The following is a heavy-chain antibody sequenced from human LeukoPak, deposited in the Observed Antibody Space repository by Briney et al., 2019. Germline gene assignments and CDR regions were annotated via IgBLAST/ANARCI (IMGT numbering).Heavy chain of an antibody. Sequence: SETLSLTCAVYGVSFSRYYWSWIRQSPGKGLEWIAEIDHRGDTNYNPSAKSRVTISVDTSKNQFSLKVRSLSAADTAVYYCARGATISETGYFDFWGQGTLVTVSS. V-gene: IGHV4-34*01. D-gene: IGHD5-24*01. CDR3: ARGATISETGYFDF. J-gene: IGHJ4*03. CDR2: IDHRGDT. CDR1: GVSFSRYY.